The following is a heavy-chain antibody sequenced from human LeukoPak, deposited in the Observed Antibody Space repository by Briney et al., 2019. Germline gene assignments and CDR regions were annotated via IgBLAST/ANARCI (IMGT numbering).Heavy chain of an antibody. D-gene: IGHD4-11*01. Sequence: SVKVSCKASGGTFSSSAIIWVRQAPGQGLEWMGGIIPIFGTANYAQKFQGRVTITTDESTSTAYMELSSLRSEDTAVYYCAREGTTVTTSAFDIWGQGTMVTVSS. CDR1: GGTFSSSA. CDR2: IIPIFGTA. J-gene: IGHJ3*02. CDR3: AREGTTVTTSAFDI. V-gene: IGHV1-69*05.